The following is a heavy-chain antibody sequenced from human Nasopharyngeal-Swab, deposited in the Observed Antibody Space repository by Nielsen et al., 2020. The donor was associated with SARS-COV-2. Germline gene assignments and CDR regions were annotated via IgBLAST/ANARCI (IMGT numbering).Heavy chain of an antibody. Sequence: SLKISCAASGFTFDDYAMHWVRQAPGKGLEWVSGISWNSGNIGYADSVKGRFTISRDNAKNSLYLQMNSLRAEDTALYYCAKAMVVTATLTEDYFGYWGQGTLVTVSS. CDR1: GFTFDDYA. D-gene: IGHD2-21*02. CDR3: AKAMVVTATLTEDYFGY. V-gene: IGHV3-9*01. J-gene: IGHJ4*02. CDR2: ISWNSGNI.